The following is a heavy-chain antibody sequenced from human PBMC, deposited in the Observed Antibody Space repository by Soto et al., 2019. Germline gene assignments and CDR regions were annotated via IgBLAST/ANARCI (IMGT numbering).Heavy chain of an antibody. CDR2: ISGSGGST. CDR3: AKDRDYYGSGSYYNDIDY. J-gene: IGHJ4*02. V-gene: IGHV3-23*01. Sequence: PGGSLRLSCAASGFTFSSYAMSWVRQAPGKGLEWVSAISGSGGSTYYADSVKGRFTISRDNSKNTLYLQMNSLRAEDTAVYYSAKDRDYYGSGSYYNDIDYWGQGTLVTVSS. D-gene: IGHD3-10*01. CDR1: GFTFSSYA.